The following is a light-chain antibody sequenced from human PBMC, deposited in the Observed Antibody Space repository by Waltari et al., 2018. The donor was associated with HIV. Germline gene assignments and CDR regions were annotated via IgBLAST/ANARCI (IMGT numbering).Light chain of an antibody. CDR1: QSVSSY. Sequence: GERATLSCRASQSVSSYLAWYQQKPGQAPRLLIYDASNRATGIPARFSGSGSGTDFTLTISSLEPEDFAVYYCQQRSNWIFGQGTRLEIK. CDR3: QQRSNWI. J-gene: IGKJ5*01. CDR2: DAS. V-gene: IGKV3-11*01.